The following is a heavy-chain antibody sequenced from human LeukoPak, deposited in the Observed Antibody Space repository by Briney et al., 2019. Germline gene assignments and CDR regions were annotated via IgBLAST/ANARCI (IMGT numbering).Heavy chain of an antibody. V-gene: IGHV1-8*03. CDR3: ASIAAHPGGGFDP. CDR2: MNPNSGNT. J-gene: IGHJ5*02. D-gene: IGHD6-25*01. Sequence: ASEKVSCKASGYTFTSYDINWVRQATGQGLEWMGWMNPNSGNTGYAQKFQGRVTITRNTSISTAYMELSSLRSEDTAVYYCASIAAHPGGGFDPWGQGTLVTVSS. CDR1: GYTFTSYD.